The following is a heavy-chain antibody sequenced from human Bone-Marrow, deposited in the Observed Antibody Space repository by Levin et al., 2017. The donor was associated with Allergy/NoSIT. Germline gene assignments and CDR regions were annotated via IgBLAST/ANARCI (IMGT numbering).Heavy chain of an antibody. J-gene: IGHJ4*02. CDR2: ISGSGTTT. D-gene: IGHD2-15*01. CDR1: GFTVYSYA. Sequence: GESLKISCAASGFTVYSYAIHWVRQAPGRGPEWVSGISGSGTTTDYADSVKGRFTISRDNSKNTIYLEMNSLRVDDTALYYCSKSRISCSGGTCYSGFDSWGQGTQVTVSS. CDR3: SKSRISCSGGTCYSGFDS. V-gene: IGHV3-23*01.